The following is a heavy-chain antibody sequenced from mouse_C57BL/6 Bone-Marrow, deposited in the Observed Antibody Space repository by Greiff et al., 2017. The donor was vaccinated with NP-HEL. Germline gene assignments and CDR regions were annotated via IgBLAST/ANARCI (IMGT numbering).Heavy chain of an antibody. CDR1: GYTFTSYG. J-gene: IGHJ3*01. D-gene: IGHD5-1-1*01. V-gene: IGHV1-81*01. CDR2: IYPRSGNT. CDR3: ARGGYTPAWFAY. Sequence: QVQLKESGAELVKPGASVKLSCKASGYTFTSYGISWVKQRTGQGLEWIGEIYPRSGNTYYNEKFKGKATLTADKSSSTAYMELRSLTSEDSAVYFCARGGYTPAWFAYWGQGTLVTVSA.